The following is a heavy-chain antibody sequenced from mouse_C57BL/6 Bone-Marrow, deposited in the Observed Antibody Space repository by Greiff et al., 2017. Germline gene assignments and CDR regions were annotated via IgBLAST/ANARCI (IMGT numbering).Heavy chain of an antibody. J-gene: IGHJ2*01. CDR3: ARQGSSTLDY. V-gene: IGHV5-4*03. CDR2: ISDGGSYT. Sequence: EVKLVESGGGLVKPGGSLKLSCAASGFTFSSYAMSWVRQTPEKRLEWVATISDGGSYTYYPDNVKGRFTISRDNAKNNLYLQMSQLKSEDTAMYYCARQGSSTLDYWGQGTTLTVSS. CDR1: GFTFSSYA. D-gene: IGHD1-1*01.